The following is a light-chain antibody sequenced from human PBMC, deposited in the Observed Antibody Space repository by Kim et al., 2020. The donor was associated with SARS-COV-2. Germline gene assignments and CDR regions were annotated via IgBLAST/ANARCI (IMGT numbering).Light chain of an antibody. CDR3: QQYTYPVYT. CDR1: QSVTSSY. V-gene: IGKV3-20*01. CDR2: GAS. Sequence: LSPGERATRSCRASQSVTSSYLVWYQQKPGQAPRLLIYGASSRATGIPDRFSGSGFGTDFTLTISRLEPEDFAVYFCQQYTYPVYTFGQGTKLEI. J-gene: IGKJ2*01.